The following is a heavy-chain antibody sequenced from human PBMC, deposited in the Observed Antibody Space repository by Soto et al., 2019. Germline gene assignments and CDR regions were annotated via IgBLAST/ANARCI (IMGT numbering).Heavy chain of an antibody. V-gene: IGHV3-15*07. CDR3: NIPTPDTPMVTSYYYFAMDV. J-gene: IGHJ6*02. D-gene: IGHD5-18*01. CDR1: GFSVTDAW. Sequence: DVQLLESGGGLVEPGGSLRLSCAVSGFSVTDAWMKWVRQVPGKGLAWVGRIKSKFDGGSTDYAAPGKGRFTISKDDSKNTLCLHMNSLKTEDTAVYYCNIPTPDTPMVTSYYYFAMDVWGPGTTVSVSS. CDR2: IKSKFDGGST.